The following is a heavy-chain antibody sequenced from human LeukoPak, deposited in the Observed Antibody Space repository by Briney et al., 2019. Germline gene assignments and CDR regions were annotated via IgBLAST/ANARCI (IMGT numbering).Heavy chain of an antibody. J-gene: IGHJ4*02. Sequence: GGSLRLSCAASGFTFSIYAIHWVRQAPGKGLEGVAVISYDGSNKYYADSVKGRFTISRDNSKNTPYLQMNSLRTEDTAVYYCARDRSVGPRDFDYWGQGTLVTVSS. D-gene: IGHD1-26*01. CDR1: GFTFSIYA. CDR3: ARDRSVGPRDFDY. V-gene: IGHV3-30*04. CDR2: ISYDGSNK.